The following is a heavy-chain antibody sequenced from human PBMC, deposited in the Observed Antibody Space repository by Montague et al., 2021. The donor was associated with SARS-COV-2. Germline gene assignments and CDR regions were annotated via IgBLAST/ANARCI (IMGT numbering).Heavy chain of an antibody. Sequence: SETLSLTCTVSGGSMSRFSWSWFRQAPVKGLVWIGYISHTGSSNYNPSLTSRVTMSVDTSKNQFSLKVNSVTAADTAVYYCARHYSATLPAVYWGQGTLVTVSS. J-gene: IGHJ4*02. CDR1: GGSMSRFS. CDR2: ISHTGSS. V-gene: IGHV4-59*08. D-gene: IGHD2-15*01. CDR3: ARHYSATLPAVY.